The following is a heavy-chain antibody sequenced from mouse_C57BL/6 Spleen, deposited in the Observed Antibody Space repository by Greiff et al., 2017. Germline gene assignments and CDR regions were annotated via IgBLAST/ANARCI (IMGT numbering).Heavy chain of an antibody. CDR3: ARKWLLHYYAMDY. J-gene: IGHJ4*01. Sequence: VQLQQSGPELVKPGASVKISCKASGYTFTDYYMNWVKQSHGKSLEWIGDINPNNGGTSYNQKFKGKATLTVDKSSSTAYMELRSLTSEDSAVYYCARKWLLHYYAMDYWGQGTSVTVSS. CDR1: GYTFTDYY. CDR2: INPNNGGT. V-gene: IGHV1-26*01. D-gene: IGHD2-3*01.